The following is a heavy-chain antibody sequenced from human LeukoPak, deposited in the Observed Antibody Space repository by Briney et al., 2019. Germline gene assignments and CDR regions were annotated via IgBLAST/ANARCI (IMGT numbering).Heavy chain of an antibody. CDR2: ISSSSSYI. J-gene: IGHJ5*02. D-gene: IGHD6-13*01. CDR3: ARDSYSSSWYAQNWFDP. V-gene: IGHV3-21*01. CDR1: GGSFSGYY. Sequence: ETLSLTCAVYGGSFSGYYWSWIRQPPGKGLEWVSSISSSSSYIYYADSVKGRFTISRDNAKNSLYLQMNSLRAEDTAVYYCARDSYSSSWYAQNWFDPWGQGTLVTVSS.